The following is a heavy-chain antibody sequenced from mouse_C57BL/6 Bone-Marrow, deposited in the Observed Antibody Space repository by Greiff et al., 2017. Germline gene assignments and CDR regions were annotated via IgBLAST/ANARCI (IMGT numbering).Heavy chain of an antibody. CDR2: ISSGGSYT. D-gene: IGHD3-3*01. CDR3: ARLEGAGNAY. J-gene: IGHJ3*01. Sequence: EVQLVESGGDLVKPGGSLKLSCAASGFTFSSYGMSWVRQTPDKRLEWVATISSGGSYTYYPDSVKGRFTISRDNAKNTLYLQMSSLKSEDTDMYYCARLEGAGNAYWGQGTLVTVSA. V-gene: IGHV5-6*01. CDR1: GFTFSSYG.